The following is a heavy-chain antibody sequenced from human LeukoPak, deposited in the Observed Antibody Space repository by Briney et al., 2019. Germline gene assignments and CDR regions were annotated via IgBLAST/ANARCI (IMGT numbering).Heavy chain of an antibody. Sequence: SETLSLTCTVSGGSISSGGYYWSWIRQHPGKGLEWIGYIYYSGSTYYNPSLKSRVTISVDTSKNQFSLKLSSVTAADTAVYYCARASTGHSSSDVWGKGTTVTVSS. J-gene: IGHJ6*04. D-gene: IGHD6-6*01. CDR2: IYYSGST. V-gene: IGHV4-31*03. CDR3: ARASTGHSSSDV. CDR1: GGSISSGGYY.